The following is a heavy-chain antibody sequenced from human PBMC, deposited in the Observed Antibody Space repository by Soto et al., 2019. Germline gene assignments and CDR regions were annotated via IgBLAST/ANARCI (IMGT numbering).Heavy chain of an antibody. J-gene: IGHJ4*02. CDR1: GESISSSSYY. Sequence: SETLSLTCIVSGESISSSSYYWGWIRHPPGKGLECIGSIYHSGRTYYNPSLKSRVSISIDTSKNQFSLKLSSLTAADTALYYCARQRTTVVTQAYFDYWGQGALVTVS. CDR2: IYHSGRT. D-gene: IGHD2-21*02. V-gene: IGHV4-39*01. CDR3: ARQRTTVVTQAYFDY.